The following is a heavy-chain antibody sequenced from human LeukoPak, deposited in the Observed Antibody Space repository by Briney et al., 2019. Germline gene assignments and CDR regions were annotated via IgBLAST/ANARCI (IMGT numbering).Heavy chain of an antibody. CDR3: ARELGTTWLFILNWFDP. D-gene: IGHD4-17*01. CDR2: INPNSGGT. Sequence: VKVSCKVSGYTFTGYYMHWVRQAPGQGLEWMGWINPNSGGTNYAQKFQGRVTMTRDTTISTAYMELRRLRSDDTAVYYCARELGTTWLFILNWFDPWGQRTLVTVSS. V-gene: IGHV1-2*02. J-gene: IGHJ5*02. CDR1: GYTFTGYY.